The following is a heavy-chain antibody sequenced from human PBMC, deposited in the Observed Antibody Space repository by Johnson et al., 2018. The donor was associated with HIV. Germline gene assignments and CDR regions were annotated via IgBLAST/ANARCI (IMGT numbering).Heavy chain of an antibody. Sequence: QVQLVESGGGVVQPGRSLRVSCAASGFVFSSLAIHWVRQAPGKGLEWVANIWYDGSNKYYADSVKGRFTISRDNSKNTLYLQMNNVRAEDTAVDYCAKDWAYSSSWYDEGLAFDIWGQGTMVTVSS. CDR2: IWYDGSNK. CDR1: GFVFSSLA. V-gene: IGHV3-33*06. D-gene: IGHD6-13*01. CDR3: AKDWAYSSSWYDEGLAFDI. J-gene: IGHJ3*02.